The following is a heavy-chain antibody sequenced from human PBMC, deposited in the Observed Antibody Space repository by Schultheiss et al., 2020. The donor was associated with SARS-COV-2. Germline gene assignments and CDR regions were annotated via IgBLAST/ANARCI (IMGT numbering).Heavy chain of an antibody. CDR1: GGSISSYY. V-gene: IGHV4-59*05. CDR3: ARCPWLVRGIDY. D-gene: IGHD6-19*01. CDR2: IYYSGST. J-gene: IGHJ4*02. Sequence: SETLSLTCTVSGGSISSYYWSWIRQPAGKGLEWIGSIYYSGSTYYNPSLKSRVTISVDTSKNQFSLKLSSVTAADTAVYYCARCPWLVRGIDYWGQGTLVTVSS.